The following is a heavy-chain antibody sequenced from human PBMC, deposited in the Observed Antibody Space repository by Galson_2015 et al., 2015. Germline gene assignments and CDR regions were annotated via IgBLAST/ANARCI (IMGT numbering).Heavy chain of an antibody. D-gene: IGHD3-10*01. V-gene: IGHV5-51*01. J-gene: IGHJ4*02. CDR2: IYPGDSDT. CDR1: GYSFTSYW. Sequence: QSGAAVKKPGESLKISCKGSGYSFTSYWIGWVRQMPGKGLEWMGIIYPGDSDTRYSPSFQGQVTISADKSISTAYLQWSSLKASDTAMYYCASSNDYGSGSYFTTHPHYWGQGTLVTVSS. CDR3: ASSNDYGSGSYFTTHPHY.